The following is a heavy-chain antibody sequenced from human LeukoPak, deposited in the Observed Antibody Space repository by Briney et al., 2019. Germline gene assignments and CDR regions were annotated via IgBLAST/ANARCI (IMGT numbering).Heavy chain of an antibody. Sequence: GGSLRLSRAASGFTFSSYGMHWVRQAPGKGLEWVAFIRYDGSNKYYADSVKGRFTISRDNAKNSLYLQMNSLRAEDTALYYCAKDGVGTIRAGGGRFDYWGQGTLVTVSS. D-gene: IGHD2-21*01. CDR3: AKDGVGTIRAGGGRFDY. J-gene: IGHJ4*02. V-gene: IGHV3-30*02. CDR2: IRYDGSNK. CDR1: GFTFSSYG.